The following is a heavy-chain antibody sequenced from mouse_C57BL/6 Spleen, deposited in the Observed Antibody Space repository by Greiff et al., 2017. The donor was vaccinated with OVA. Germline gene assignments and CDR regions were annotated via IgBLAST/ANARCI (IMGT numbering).Heavy chain of an antibody. CDR2: ISYDGSN. Sequence: EVKVEESGPGLVKPSQSLSLTCSVTGYSITSGYYWNWIRQFPGNKLEWMGYISYDGSNNYNPSLKNRISITRDTSKNQFFLKLNSVTTEDTATYYCAGYSNYDFDYWGQGTTLTVSS. CDR3: AGYSNYDFDY. D-gene: IGHD2-5*01. CDR1: GYSITSGYY. J-gene: IGHJ2*01. V-gene: IGHV3-6*01.